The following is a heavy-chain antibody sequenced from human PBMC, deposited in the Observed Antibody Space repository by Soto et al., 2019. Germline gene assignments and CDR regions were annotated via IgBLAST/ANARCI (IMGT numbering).Heavy chain of an antibody. V-gene: IGHV1-3*01. CDR3: ARLYCSSTSCTPLNDYYYYYGMDV. Sequence: ASVKVSCKASGYTFTSYAMHWVRQSPGQRLEWMGWINAGNGNTKYSQKFQGRVTITRDTSASTAYMELSSLRSEDTAVYYCARLYCSSTSCTPLNDYYYYYGMDVWGQGTTVTVSS. CDR1: GYTFTSYA. J-gene: IGHJ6*02. D-gene: IGHD2-2*01. CDR2: INAGNGNT.